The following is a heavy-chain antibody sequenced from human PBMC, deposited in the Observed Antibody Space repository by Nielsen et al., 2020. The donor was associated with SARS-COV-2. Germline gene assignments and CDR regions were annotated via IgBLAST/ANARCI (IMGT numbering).Heavy chain of an antibody. CDR2: IYYSGST. CDR3: ARGGYDILDYYYYGMDV. Sequence: SETLSLTCTVSGGSISSSSYYWGWIRQPPGKGLEWIGSIYYSGSTYYNPSLKSRVTISVDTSKNQFSLKLSSVTAADTAVYYCARGGYDILDYYYYGMDVWGQGTTATVSS. CDR1: GGSISSSSYY. V-gene: IGHV4-39*07. J-gene: IGHJ6*02. D-gene: IGHD3-9*01.